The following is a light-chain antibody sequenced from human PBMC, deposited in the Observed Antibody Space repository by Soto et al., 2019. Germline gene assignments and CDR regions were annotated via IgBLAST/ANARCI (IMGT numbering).Light chain of an antibody. Sequence: ETVLTQSPGTLSLSAGERATLSCRPSQSVRNNYLAWYQQKPGQAPRLLISGASSRAAGIPDRFSGSGSETDFTLTISRLEPEDFALYFCQQYGNPRITFGQGTRLEIK. CDR3: QQYGNPRIT. CDR1: QSVRNNY. V-gene: IGKV3-20*01. CDR2: GAS. J-gene: IGKJ5*01.